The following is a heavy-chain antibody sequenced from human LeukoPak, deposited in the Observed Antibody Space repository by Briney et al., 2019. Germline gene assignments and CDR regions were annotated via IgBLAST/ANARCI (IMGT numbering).Heavy chain of an antibody. V-gene: IGHV1-69*04. D-gene: IGHD5-12*01. CDR3: ARAHSGYDVKYFAY. J-gene: IGHJ4*02. CDR1: GGTFSNYA. CDR2: IIPILNTA. Sequence: SVKVSCKASGGTFSNYAISWVRQAPGQGLEWMGRIIPILNTANSAEKFQGRVTITADKFTNTAYMELSSLRSEDTAIYYCARAHSGYDVKYFAYWGQGTLVTVSS.